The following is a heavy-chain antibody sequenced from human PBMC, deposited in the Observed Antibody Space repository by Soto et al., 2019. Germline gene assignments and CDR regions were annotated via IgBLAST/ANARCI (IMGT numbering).Heavy chain of an antibody. CDR1: GFTFSSYW. V-gene: IGHV3-7*01. CDR3: ARVTDYYESSGYFDY. J-gene: IGHJ4*02. Sequence: GGSLRLSCAASGFTFSSYWMSWVRQAPGKGLEWVANIKQDGSEKYYVDSVKGRFTISRDNAKNSLNLQMNSLRAEDTAVYYCARVTDYYESSGYFDYWGQGTLVTVPQ. D-gene: IGHD3-22*01. CDR2: IKQDGSEK.